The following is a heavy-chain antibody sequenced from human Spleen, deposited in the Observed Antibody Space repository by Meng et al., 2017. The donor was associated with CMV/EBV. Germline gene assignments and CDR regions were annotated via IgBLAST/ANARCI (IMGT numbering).Heavy chain of an antibody. D-gene: IGHD2-2*01. CDR1: GGTFNSHA. J-gene: IGHJ5*02. CDR3: ARQVALTDCSSTSCRDWFDP. V-gene: IGHV1-69*05. CDR2: IIPIFGTA. Sequence: SVKVSCKASGGTFNSHAIYWVRQAPGQGLEWMGGIIPIFGTANYAQKFQGRVTITTDESTSTAYMELSSLRSEDTAVYYCARQVALTDCSSTSCRDWFDPWGQGTLVTVSS.